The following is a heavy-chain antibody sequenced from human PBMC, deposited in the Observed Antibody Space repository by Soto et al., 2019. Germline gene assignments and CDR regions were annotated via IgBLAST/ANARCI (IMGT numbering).Heavy chain of an antibody. Sequence: PSETLSLTCAVSGGSLSGTNWWSWVRQPPGKGLEWIGEIYHSGSTHYNPSLKRRGTISVDKSKSQLSLKLRSVTAADTAVYYCATASSTTMSPFDYWGQGTLVTVSS. CDR2: IYHSGST. CDR1: GGSLSGTNW. J-gene: IGHJ4*02. V-gene: IGHV4-4*02. D-gene: IGHD1-1*01. CDR3: ATASSTTMSPFDY.